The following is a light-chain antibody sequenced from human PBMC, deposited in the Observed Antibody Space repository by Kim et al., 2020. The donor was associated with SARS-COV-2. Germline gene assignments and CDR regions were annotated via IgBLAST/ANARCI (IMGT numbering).Light chain of an antibody. CDR1: KLGSKY. J-gene: IGLJ2*01. Sequence: SYELTQPPSVSVSPGQTVSITCSGDKLGSKYACWYQQKPGQSPVLVIYQDNKRPSGIPERFSGSNSGNTATLTISGTQAMDEADYYCQAWDSSHVVFGGGTKVTVL. CDR3: QAWDSSHVV. V-gene: IGLV3-1*01. CDR2: QDN.